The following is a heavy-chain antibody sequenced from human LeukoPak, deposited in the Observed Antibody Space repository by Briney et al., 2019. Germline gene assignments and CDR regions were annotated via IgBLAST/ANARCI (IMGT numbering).Heavy chain of an antibody. D-gene: IGHD6-13*01. CDR2: ISGSGGST. CDR3: ARDLIAATDF. CDR1: GFTFSSYA. J-gene: IGHJ4*02. V-gene: IGHV3-23*01. Sequence: GGSLRLSCAASGFTFSSYAMSWVRQAPGKGLEWVSAISGSGGSTYYADSVKGRFTISRDNSKNSLFLQMNSLRAEDTAVYYCARDLIAATDFWGQGTLVTVSS.